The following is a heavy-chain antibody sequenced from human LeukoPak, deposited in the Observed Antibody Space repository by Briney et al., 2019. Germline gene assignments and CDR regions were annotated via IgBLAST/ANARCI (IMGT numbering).Heavy chain of an antibody. V-gene: IGHV1-46*01. CDR2: INPGGGNT. CDR3: ARDAVYCSSTSCYMNWFDP. CDR1: GYTFTNYY. Sequence: ASVKVSCKASGYTFTNYYIHWVRQAPGQGLEWMGLINPGGGNTNYAQNFQGRVTMTTDTSTSTAYMELRSLTSDDTAVCYCARDAVYCSSTSCYMNWFDPWGQGTLVTVSS. J-gene: IGHJ5*02. D-gene: IGHD2-2*02.